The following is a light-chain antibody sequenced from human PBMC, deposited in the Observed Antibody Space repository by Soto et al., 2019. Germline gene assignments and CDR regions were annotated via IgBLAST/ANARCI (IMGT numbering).Light chain of an antibody. CDR2: DVS. V-gene: IGLV2-18*02. Sequence: QSVLTQPPSVSGSPGQSVAISCTGTSSDVGGSNGVSWYQQPPGTAPKLIIYDVSNRPSGVPDRFSGSKSGNTASLIISGLQAEDDGDYYCSSYTSSSTYVFGNGTKVTVL. CDR3: SSYTSSSTYV. J-gene: IGLJ1*01. CDR1: SSDVGGSNG.